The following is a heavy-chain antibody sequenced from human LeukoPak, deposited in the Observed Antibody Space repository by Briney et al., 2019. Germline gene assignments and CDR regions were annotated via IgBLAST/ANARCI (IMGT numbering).Heavy chain of an antibody. CDR1: GFTFSSYA. V-gene: IGHV3-23*01. Sequence: GGSLRLSCAASGFTFSSYAMSWVRQAPGKGLEWVSGISGSGGSTYYADSVKGRFTISRDNSKNTLYLQMNSLRAEDTAVYYCAKDLGYSSGWAPIYYYYYYMDVWGKGTTVTVSS. J-gene: IGHJ6*03. D-gene: IGHD6-19*01. CDR2: ISGSGGST. CDR3: AKDLGYSSGWAPIYYYYYYMDV.